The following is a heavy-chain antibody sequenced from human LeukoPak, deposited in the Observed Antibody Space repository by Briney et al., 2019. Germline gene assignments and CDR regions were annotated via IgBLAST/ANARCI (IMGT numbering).Heavy chain of an antibody. CDR3: ARDPSSSWYGWYFDL. D-gene: IGHD6-13*01. Sequence: ASVTVSCKASGCSFSSYAISWVRQAPGQGLEWMGGIIPIFGTANYAQKFQGRVTITADKSTSTAYMELSSLRSEDTAVYYCARDPSSSWYGWYFDLWGRGTLVTVSS. J-gene: IGHJ2*01. V-gene: IGHV1-69*06. CDR1: GCSFSSYA. CDR2: IIPIFGTA.